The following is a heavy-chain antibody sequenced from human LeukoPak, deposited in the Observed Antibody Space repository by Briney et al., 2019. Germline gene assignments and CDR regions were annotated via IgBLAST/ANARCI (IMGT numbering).Heavy chain of an antibody. Sequence: PGGSLRLSCAASGFTFSSYAMHWVRQAPGKGLQWVAVISYDGSNKYYADSVKGRFTISRDNSKNTLYLQMNSLRGEDTAVYYCAKGYNINWYYFDYWGQGTLVTVSS. CDR1: GFTFSSYA. CDR2: ISYDGSNK. CDR3: AKGYNINWYYFDY. D-gene: IGHD6-13*01. J-gene: IGHJ4*02. V-gene: IGHV3-30-3*01.